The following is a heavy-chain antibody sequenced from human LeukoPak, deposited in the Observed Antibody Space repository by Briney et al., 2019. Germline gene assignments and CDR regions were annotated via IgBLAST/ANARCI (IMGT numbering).Heavy chain of an antibody. V-gene: IGHV3-23*01. J-gene: IGHJ4*02. CDR3: AKAGLTATSYFDF. CDR1: GFTFSSYA. CDR2: ISVSGGTT. Sequence: PGGSLRLSCSASGFTFSSYAMHWVRQAPGKGLEWVSGISVSGGTTYYADSVKGRLTISRDNSKNTLYLQMNSLRAEDTAVYYCAKAGLTATSYFDFWGQGTLVTVSS. D-gene: IGHD4/OR15-4a*01.